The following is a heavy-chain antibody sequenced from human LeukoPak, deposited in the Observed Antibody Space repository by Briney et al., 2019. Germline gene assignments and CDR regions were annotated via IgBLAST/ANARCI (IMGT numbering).Heavy chain of an antibody. CDR1: GGSISSYY. CDR3: ARTFGSGSYYLPAFQH. CDR2: IYTSGST. J-gene: IGHJ1*01. D-gene: IGHD3-10*01. V-gene: IGHV4-4*07. Sequence: SETLSLTCTVSGGSISSYYWSWIRQPAGKGLEWIGRIYTSGSTNYNPSLKSRVTMSVDTSKNQFSLKLSSVTAADTAVVYCARTFGSGSYYLPAFQHWGQGTLVSVSS.